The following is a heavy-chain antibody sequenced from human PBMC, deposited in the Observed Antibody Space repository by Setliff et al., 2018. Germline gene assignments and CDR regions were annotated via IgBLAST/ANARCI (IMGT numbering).Heavy chain of an antibody. CDR1: GGSISSGDYY. CDR2: IYSSGST. V-gene: IGHV4-30-4*02. D-gene: IGHD3-16*01. CDR3: ARVWGGGWFDP. Sequence: SETLSLTCTVSGGSISSGDYYWSWIRQPPGKGLEWIGYIYSSGSTYYNPSLKSRVSISVDTSKNQFSLKLSSVTAADTAVYYCARVWGGGWFDPWGQGTLVTVSS. J-gene: IGHJ5*02.